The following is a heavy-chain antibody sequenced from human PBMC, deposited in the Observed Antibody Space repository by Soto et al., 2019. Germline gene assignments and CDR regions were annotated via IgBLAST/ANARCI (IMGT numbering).Heavy chain of an antibody. J-gene: IGHJ6*02. D-gene: IGHD5-12*01. V-gene: IGHV4-31*02. Sequence: WTWIRQHPGKGLEWIGYIYYSGSTSYNPSLKSRVTISVDTSKNQFSLKLSSVTAADTAVYYCARWLQFGSYYGMDVWGQGTTVTVSS. CDR3: ARWLQFGSYYGMDV. CDR2: IYYSGST.